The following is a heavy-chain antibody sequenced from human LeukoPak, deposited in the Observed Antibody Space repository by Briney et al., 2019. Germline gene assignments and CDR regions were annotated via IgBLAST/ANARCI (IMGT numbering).Heavy chain of an antibody. D-gene: IGHD3-10*01. J-gene: IGHJ4*02. Sequence: AGGSLRLSCAASGFTFSSYWMHWVRQAPGKGLEWVSAISSSGRNTFYADSVKGRFTISRDNSKNTLYLQMNSPRAEDTAVYYCARKYYYGSGSYYAFDYWGQGTLVTVSS. CDR1: GFTFSSYW. CDR3: ARKYYYGSGSYYAFDY. CDR2: ISSSGRNT. V-gene: IGHV3-23*01.